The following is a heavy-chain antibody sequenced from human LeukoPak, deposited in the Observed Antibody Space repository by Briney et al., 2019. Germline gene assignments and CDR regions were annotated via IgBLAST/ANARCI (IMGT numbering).Heavy chain of an antibody. V-gene: IGHV4-4*07. D-gene: IGHD3-3*01. CDR2: IYTSGST. J-gene: IGHJ3*02. CDR1: GGSISSYY. Sequence: SETLSLTCTVSGGSISSYYWSWIRQPAVKGLEWIGRIYTSGSTNYNPSLKSRVTMSVDTSKNQFSLKLSSVTAADTAVYYCARDNRITIFGVADPFDIWGQGTMVTVSS. CDR3: ARDNRITIFGVADPFDI.